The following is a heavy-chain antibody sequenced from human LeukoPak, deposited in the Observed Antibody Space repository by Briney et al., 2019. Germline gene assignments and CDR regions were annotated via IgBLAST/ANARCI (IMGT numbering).Heavy chain of an antibody. V-gene: IGHV3-30*02. CDR3: AKGLNPFYDFWSGSIHFDY. Sequence: GGSLRLSCAASGFPFSSYGMHWVRQAPGKGLEWVAFIRYDGSNKYYADSVKGRFTISRDNSKNKLYLQMNSLRAEDTAVYYCAKGLNPFYDFWSGSIHFDYWSQGTLITVSS. CDR2: IRYDGSNK. J-gene: IGHJ4*02. CDR1: GFPFSSYG. D-gene: IGHD3-3*01.